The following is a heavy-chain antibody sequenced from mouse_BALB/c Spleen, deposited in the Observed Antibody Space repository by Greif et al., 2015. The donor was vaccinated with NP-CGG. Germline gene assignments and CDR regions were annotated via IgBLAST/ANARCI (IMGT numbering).Heavy chain of an antibody. Sequence: VQLQQSGAELVRSGASVKLSCTASGFNIKDYYMHWVKQRPEQGLEWIGWIDPENGDTEYAPKFQGKATMTADTSSNTACLQHSTLLSEDTAVNSGNTITTVVATDYCGQGTSLTGSS. D-gene: IGHD1-1*01. J-gene: IGHJ2*02. CDR2: IDPENGDT. CDR3: NTITTVVATDY. CDR1: GFNIKDYY. V-gene: IGHV14-4*02.